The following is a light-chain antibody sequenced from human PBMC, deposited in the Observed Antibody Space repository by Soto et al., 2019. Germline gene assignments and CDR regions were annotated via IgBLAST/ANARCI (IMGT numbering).Light chain of an antibody. Sequence: EIVLTQSPATLSLSPGDRATLSCRASQSIGPYLAWYQQKAGQAPRLLIYDASNRATGIPPRFSGSGSGTDFTLTISSLEPEDFAVYFCQHRSNSPPTWTFGQGTKLEIK. CDR3: QHRSNSPPTWT. J-gene: IGKJ1*01. CDR1: QSIGPY. V-gene: IGKV3-11*01. CDR2: DAS.